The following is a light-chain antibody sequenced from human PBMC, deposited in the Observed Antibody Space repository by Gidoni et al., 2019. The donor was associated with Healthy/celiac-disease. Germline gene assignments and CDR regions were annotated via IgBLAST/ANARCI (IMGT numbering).Light chain of an antibody. J-gene: IGKJ1*01. V-gene: IGKV1-39*01. Sequence: DLQMTQSPSSLSASVGDRVTITCRASQSISSYLNWYQQKPGKAPKLLIDAASSLQSGVPSRFSGSGAGTDVTLTISSLKPEDFATYYGQQSYSTRWTFGQGNKVEIK. CDR3: QQSYSTRWT. CDR2: AAS. CDR1: QSISSY.